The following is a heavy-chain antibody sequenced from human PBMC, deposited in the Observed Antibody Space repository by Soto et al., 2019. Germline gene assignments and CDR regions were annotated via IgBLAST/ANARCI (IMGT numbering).Heavy chain of an antibody. CDR3: ASGGYIAVAAPIDY. J-gene: IGHJ4*02. CDR1: GGSIGSSGYY. D-gene: IGHD6-19*01. V-gene: IGHV4-39*01. Sequence: ETLAVPWTVSGGSIGSSGYYWSWIRQPPGKGLEWIGSIYYSGSTYYNPSLKSRVTISVDTSKNQFSLKLSSVTAADTAVYYCASGGYIAVAAPIDYWGQGTLVTVSS. CDR2: IYYSGST.